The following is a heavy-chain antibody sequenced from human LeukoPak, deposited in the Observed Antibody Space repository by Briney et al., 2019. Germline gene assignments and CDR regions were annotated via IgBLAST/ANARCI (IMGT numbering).Heavy chain of an antibody. Sequence: GGSLRLPCAASGFTFSSYGIHWVRQAPGKGLEWVAVISYDGSNEYFADSVKGRFTISRDNSKNTLYLQMSSLRAEDTAVYYCAKDLQTGDDVSLYYYYYGMDVWGKGTTVTVSS. V-gene: IGHV3-30*18. CDR2: ISYDGSNE. J-gene: IGHJ6*04. CDR1: GFTFSSYG. CDR3: AKDLQTGDDVSLYYYYYGMDV. D-gene: IGHD7-27*01.